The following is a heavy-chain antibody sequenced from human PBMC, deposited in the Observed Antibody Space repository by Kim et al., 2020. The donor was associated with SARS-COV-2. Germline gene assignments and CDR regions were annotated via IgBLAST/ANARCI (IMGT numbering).Heavy chain of an antibody. J-gene: IGHJ6*02. D-gene: IGHD5-18*01. CDR2: ISAYNGNT. Sequence: ASVKVSCKASGYTFTSYGISWVRQAPGQGLEWMGWISAYNGNTNYAQKLQGRVTMTTDTSTSTAYMELRSLRSDDTAVYYCAREGQDTAMVYYYYYGMDVWGQGTTVTVSS. V-gene: IGHV1-18*01. CDR1: GYTFTSYG. CDR3: AREGQDTAMVYYYYYGMDV.